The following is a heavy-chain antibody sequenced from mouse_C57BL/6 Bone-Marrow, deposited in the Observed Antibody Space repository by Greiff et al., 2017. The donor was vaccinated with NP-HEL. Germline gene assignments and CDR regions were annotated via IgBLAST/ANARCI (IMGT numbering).Heavy chain of an antibody. CDR2: IDPSDSYT. Sequence: VKLQQPGAELVRPGTSVKLSCKASGYTFTSYWMHWVKQRPGQGLEWIGVIDPSDSYTNYNQKFKGKATLTVDTSSSTAYMQLSSLTSEDSAVYYCARTHWFAYWGQGTLVTVSA. CDR3: ARTHWFAY. V-gene: IGHV1-59*01. J-gene: IGHJ3*01. CDR1: GYTFTSYW.